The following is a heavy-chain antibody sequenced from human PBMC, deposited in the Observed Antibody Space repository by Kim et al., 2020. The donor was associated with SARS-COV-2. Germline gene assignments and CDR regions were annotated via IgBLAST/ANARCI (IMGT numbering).Heavy chain of an antibody. J-gene: IGHJ5*02. CDR1: GYTLTELS. CDR2: FDPEDGET. D-gene: IGHD1-26*01. CDR3: ATGVGMGVPGGFDP. Sequence: ASVKVSCKVSGYTLTELSMHWVRQAPGKGLEWMGGFDPEDGETIYAQKFQGRVTMTEDTSTDTAYMELSSLRSEDTAVYYCATGVGMGVPGGFDPWGQGTLVTVSS. V-gene: IGHV1-24*01.